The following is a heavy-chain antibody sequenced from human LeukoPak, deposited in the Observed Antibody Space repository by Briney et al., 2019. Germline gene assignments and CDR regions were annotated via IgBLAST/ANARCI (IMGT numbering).Heavy chain of an antibody. Sequence: GGSLRLSCETSGFSFGDYAMHWVRQAPGKGLEWVSGVNWNSGSVGYVDSVKGRFTISRDSAKKSLYLQMNSLRAEDTALYYCVRGTSGGWDYDSFDMWGQGTVVTVSS. J-gene: IGHJ3*02. V-gene: IGHV3-9*01. D-gene: IGHD6-19*01. CDR1: GFSFGDYA. CDR3: VRGTSGGWDYDSFDM. CDR2: VNWNSGSV.